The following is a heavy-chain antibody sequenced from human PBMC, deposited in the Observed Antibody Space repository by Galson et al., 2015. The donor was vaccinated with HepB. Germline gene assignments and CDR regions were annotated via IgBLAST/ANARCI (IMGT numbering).Heavy chain of an antibody. CDR2: INPNSGGT. J-gene: IGHJ5*02. CDR3: ARGRGIVGATTSWFDP. Sequence: SVKVSCKASGYTFTGYYMHWVRQAPGQGLEWMGWINPNSGGTNYAQKFQGRVTMTRDTSISTAYMELSRLRSDDTAVYYCARGRGIVGATTSWFDPWGQGTLVTVSS. CDR1: GYTFTGYY. V-gene: IGHV1-2*02. D-gene: IGHD1-26*01.